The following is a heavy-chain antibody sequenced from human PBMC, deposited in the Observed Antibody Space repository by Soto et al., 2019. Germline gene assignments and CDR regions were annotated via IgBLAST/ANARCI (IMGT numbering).Heavy chain of an antibody. J-gene: IGHJ4*02. V-gene: IGHV1-3*05. CDR3: ARAVAVPADFDY. D-gene: IGHD6-19*01. Sequence: QAQLVQSGAEEKKPGASVKVSCKASGYTFTVYAMHWVRQAPGQRLEWMGWINAGNGNTKYSQKFQGRVTITRDTSASTGYMELSSLRSEDTAVYYCARAVAVPADFDYWGQGTLVTVSS. CDR1: GYTFTVYA. CDR2: INAGNGNT.